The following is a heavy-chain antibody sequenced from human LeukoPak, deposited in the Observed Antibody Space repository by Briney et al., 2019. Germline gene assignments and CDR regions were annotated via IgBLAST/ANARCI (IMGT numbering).Heavy chain of an antibody. CDR3: ARAVSGSEGY. CDR2: ISSSSSYI. V-gene: IGHV3-21*01. CDR1: GFTFSRYR. J-gene: IGHJ4*02. D-gene: IGHD1-26*01. Sequence: MAGGSLRLSCAASGFTFSRYRMNWVRQAPGKGLEWVSSISSSSSYIYYADSVKGRFTISRDNAKNSLYLQMNSLRAEDTAVYYCARAVSGSEGYWGQGTLVTVSS.